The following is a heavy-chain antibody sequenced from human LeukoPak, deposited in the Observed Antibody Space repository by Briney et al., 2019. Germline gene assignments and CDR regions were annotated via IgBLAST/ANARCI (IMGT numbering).Heavy chain of an antibody. V-gene: IGHV1-69*05. D-gene: IGHD5-18*01. CDR1: GGTFSSNA. CDR3: ARGLRIGPMDV. J-gene: IGHJ6*03. CDR2: IIPIFGTA. Sequence: GASVNVSCKASGGTFSSNAISWVRQAPGQGLEWMGGIIPIFGTANYAQKFQGRVTITTDESTSTAYMELSSLRSDDTAVYYCARGLRIGPMDVWGKGTTVTVSS.